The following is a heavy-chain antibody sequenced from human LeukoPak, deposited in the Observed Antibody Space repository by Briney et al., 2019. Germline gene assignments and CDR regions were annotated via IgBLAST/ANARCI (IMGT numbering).Heavy chain of an antibody. CDR2: IYYSGST. CDR3: ARQDFGSGILPGY. V-gene: IGHV4-30-4*08. Sequence: SETLSLTCTVSGGSISSGDYYWSWIRQPPGKGLEWIGYIYYSGSTYYNPSLKSRVTISVDTSKNQFSLKLSSVTAADMAVYYCARQDFGSGILPGYWGQGTLVTVSS. CDR1: GGSISSGDYY. D-gene: IGHD3-10*01. J-gene: IGHJ4*02.